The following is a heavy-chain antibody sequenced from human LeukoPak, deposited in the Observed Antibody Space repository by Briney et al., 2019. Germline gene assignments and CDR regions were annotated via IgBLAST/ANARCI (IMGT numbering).Heavy chain of an antibody. CDR3: VTQISGWVY. CDR2: CSANGGST. Sequence: PGGSLRLSCSASGFTFSIRPMHWVRQAPGKGLEYVSGCSANGGSTYSADSVKGRFIVSRDNSKNTVYLQMSSLRPEDSALYYCVTQISGWVYWGRGTLVTVSS. J-gene: IGHJ4*02. V-gene: IGHV3-64D*06. D-gene: IGHD6-19*01. CDR1: GFTFSIRP.